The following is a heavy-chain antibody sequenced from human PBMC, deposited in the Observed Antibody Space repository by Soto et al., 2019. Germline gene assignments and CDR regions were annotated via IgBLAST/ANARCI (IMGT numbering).Heavy chain of an antibody. Sequence: QVQLVQSGAEVKKPGSSVKVSCKASGGTFSSYAISWVRQAPGQGLELMGGIIPIFGTANYAQKYQGRVTITADEPTSTAYMELSSLISEDTAVYYCARAYGDYAPPDSFGWFDPWGQGTLVSVSS. CDR3: ARAYGDYAPPDSFGWFDP. J-gene: IGHJ5*02. V-gene: IGHV1-69*01. CDR2: IIPIFGTA. CDR1: GGTFSSYA. D-gene: IGHD4-17*01.